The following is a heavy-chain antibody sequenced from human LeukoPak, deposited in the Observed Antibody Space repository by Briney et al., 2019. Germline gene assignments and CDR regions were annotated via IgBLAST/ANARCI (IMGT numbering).Heavy chain of an antibody. CDR1: GYSISSGYY. CDR2: MYYRGST. J-gene: IGHJ4*02. D-gene: IGHD3-22*01. V-gene: IGHV4-38-2*02. Sequence: SETLSLTCTVSGYSISSGYYWGWIRQPPGKGLEWIGSMYYRGSTYYNPSLKSRVTISVDTSKNQFSLKLSSVTAADTAVYYCARESANYYDSSAYYARDYWGQGTLVTVSS. CDR3: ARESANYYDSSAYYARDY.